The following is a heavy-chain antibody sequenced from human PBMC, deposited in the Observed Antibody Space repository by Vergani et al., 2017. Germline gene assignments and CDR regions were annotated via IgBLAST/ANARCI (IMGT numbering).Heavy chain of an antibody. Sequence: EVQLVESGGGLVQPGGSLRLSCAASGFTFSSYWMHWVRQAPGKGLVWVSRINSDGSSTSYADSVKGRFTISRDNAKNTLYLQMNSLRAEDTAVYYCARLSRGRDTDWFDPWGQGTLVNVSS. V-gene: IGHV3-74*01. J-gene: IGHJ5*02. CDR1: GFTFSSYW. D-gene: IGHD6-25*01. CDR3: ARLSRGRDTDWFDP. CDR2: INSDGSST.